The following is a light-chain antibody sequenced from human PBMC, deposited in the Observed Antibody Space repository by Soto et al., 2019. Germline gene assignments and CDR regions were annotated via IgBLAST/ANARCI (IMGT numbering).Light chain of an antibody. CDR3: NSYTSSSTFV. V-gene: IGLV2-14*01. Sequence: QSALTQPASVSGSPGQSITISCTGTSSDVGGYNYVSWYQQHPDKAPKLMIYEVSNRPSGVSNRFSGSRSVNTASLTISGLQAEDEAEYYCNSYTSSSTFVFGTGTKLTVL. J-gene: IGLJ1*01. CDR2: EVS. CDR1: SSDVGGYNY.